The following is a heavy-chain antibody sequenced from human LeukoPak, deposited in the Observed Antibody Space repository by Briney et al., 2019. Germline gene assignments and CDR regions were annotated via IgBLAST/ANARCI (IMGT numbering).Heavy chain of an antibody. V-gene: IGHV3-74*01. CDR2: INSDGSST. Sequence: GGSLRLSCAASGFTFSSYWMHWVRQAPGKGLVWVSRINSDGSSTSYADSVKGRFTISRDNAKNTLYLQMNSLRAEDTAVYYCERDDPMIGSGYYFRALGYWGQGTLVTVSS. D-gene: IGHD3-22*01. J-gene: IGHJ4*02. CDR3: ERDDPMIGSGYYFRALGY. CDR1: GFTFSSYW.